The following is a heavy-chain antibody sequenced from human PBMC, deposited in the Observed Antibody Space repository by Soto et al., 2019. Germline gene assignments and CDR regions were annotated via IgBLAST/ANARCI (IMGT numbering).Heavy chain of an antibody. Sequence: PGGSLRLSCAASGFTFSSYAMHWVRQAPGKGLEWVAVISYDGSNKYYADSVKGRFTISRDNSKNTLYLQMNSLRAEDTAVYYCARMHYYDSSGYYDAFDIWGQGTMVTVSS. V-gene: IGHV3-30-3*01. J-gene: IGHJ3*02. CDR3: ARMHYYDSSGYYDAFDI. CDR1: GFTFSSYA. CDR2: ISYDGSNK. D-gene: IGHD3-22*01.